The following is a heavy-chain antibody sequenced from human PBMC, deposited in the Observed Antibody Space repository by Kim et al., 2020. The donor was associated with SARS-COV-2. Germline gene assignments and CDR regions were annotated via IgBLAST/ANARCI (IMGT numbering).Heavy chain of an antibody. J-gene: IGHJ6*02. D-gene: IGHD3-22*01. CDR1: GFTFSSYV. Sequence: GGSLRLSCAASGFTFSSYVMTWVRQAPGKGLEWVSGISNSGSTYYADSVKGRFTISRDNSKNTLYLQMDSLRGEDTAVYYCAKKYYELHGLDVWGQGTTV. CDR3: AKKYYELHGLDV. CDR2: ISNSGST. V-gene: IGHV3-23*01.